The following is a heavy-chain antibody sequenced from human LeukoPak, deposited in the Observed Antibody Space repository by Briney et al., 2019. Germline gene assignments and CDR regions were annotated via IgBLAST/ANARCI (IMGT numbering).Heavy chain of an antibody. Sequence: GESLKISCKGSGYSFTSYWIGWVRQMPGKGLEWMGIIYPGDSDTRYSPSFQGQVTISADKSISTAYLQWSSLKASDTAMYYCATSSTNWNDVLGPFDYWGQGTLVTVSS. V-gene: IGHV5-51*01. CDR2: IYPGDSDT. D-gene: IGHD1-20*01. CDR1: GYSFTSYW. CDR3: ATSSTNWNDVLGPFDY. J-gene: IGHJ4*02.